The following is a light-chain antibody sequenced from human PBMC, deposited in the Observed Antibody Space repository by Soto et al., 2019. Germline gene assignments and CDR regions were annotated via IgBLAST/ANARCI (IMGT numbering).Light chain of an antibody. CDR2: LAS. CDR1: QSVGNW. Sequence: DIQMTQSPSTLSASVGDRVTITCRASQSVGNWLAWFQQKPGKAHSLLVYLASNLQTGVPSRFSGVGSGTEFTLTISSLEPEDFATYYCQHYSDYPLTFGPGTKVDLK. J-gene: IGKJ3*01. V-gene: IGKV1-5*03. CDR3: QHYSDYPLT.